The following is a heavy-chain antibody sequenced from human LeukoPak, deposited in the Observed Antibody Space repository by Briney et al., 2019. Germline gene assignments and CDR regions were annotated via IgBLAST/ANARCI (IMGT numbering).Heavy chain of an antibody. D-gene: IGHD4-23*01. J-gene: IGHJ3*02. V-gene: IGHV3-30*04. CDR3: ARRGVTVVTPAAFDI. Sequence: PGGSLRLSCVASGFTFSSYAMHWVRQAPGKGLEWVAVISYDGSNKYYADSVKGRFTISRDNSKNTLYLQMNSLRAEDTAVYYCARRGVTVVTPAAFDIWGQGTMVTVSS. CDR2: ISYDGSNK. CDR1: GFTFSSYA.